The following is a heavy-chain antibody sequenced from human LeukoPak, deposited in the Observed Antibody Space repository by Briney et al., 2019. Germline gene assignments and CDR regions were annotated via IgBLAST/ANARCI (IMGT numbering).Heavy chain of an antibody. Sequence: SETLSLTCTVSGGSISSYYWSWIRQPPGKGLEWIGYIYYSGSANYNPSLRSRVTISVDTSKSQFSLKLSSVTAADTAVYYCASYSYYYDSSGYFDYWGQGTLVTVSS. D-gene: IGHD3-22*01. CDR3: ASYSYYYDSSGYFDY. V-gene: IGHV4-59*01. CDR2: IYYSGSA. J-gene: IGHJ4*02. CDR1: GGSISSYY.